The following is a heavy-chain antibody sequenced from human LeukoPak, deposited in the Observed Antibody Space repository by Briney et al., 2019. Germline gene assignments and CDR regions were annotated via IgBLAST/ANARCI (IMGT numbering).Heavy chain of an antibody. CDR1: GFTFDDYA. CDR3: AEDPKQWLVHPYFDL. D-gene: IGHD6-19*01. Sequence: GGSLRLSCATSGFTFDDYAMHWVRQAPGKGLEWVSGISWNSGSIGYADSVKGRFTISRDNAKNSLYLQMNSLRAEDTALYYCAEDPKQWLVHPYFDLWGRGTLVTVSS. J-gene: IGHJ2*01. CDR2: ISWNSGSI. V-gene: IGHV3-9*01.